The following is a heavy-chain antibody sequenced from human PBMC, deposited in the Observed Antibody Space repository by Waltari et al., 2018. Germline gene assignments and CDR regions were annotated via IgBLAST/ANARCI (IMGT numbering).Heavy chain of an antibody. D-gene: IGHD3-16*02. Sequence: QVQLQESGPGLVKPSETLSLTCAVSGYSISSGYYWGWIRQPPGKGLEWIGSIYHSGSTYYHPSLKSRVTISVDTSKNQFSRKLSSVTAADTAVYYCARVRDPPVLVGAFDIWGQGTMVTVSS. CDR1: GYSISSGYY. CDR3: ARVRDPPVLVGAFDI. CDR2: IYHSGST. V-gene: IGHV4-38-2*01. J-gene: IGHJ3*02.